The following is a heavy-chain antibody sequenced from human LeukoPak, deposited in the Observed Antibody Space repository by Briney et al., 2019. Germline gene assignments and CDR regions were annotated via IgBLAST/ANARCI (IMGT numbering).Heavy chain of an antibody. CDR2: INHSGST. V-gene: IGHV4-34*01. J-gene: IGHJ4*02. D-gene: IGHD5-18*01. Sequence: SETLSLTCAVYGGSFSGYYWSWIRQPPGKGLEWIGEINHSGSTNYNPSLKSRVTISVDTSKNQFSLKLSSVIAADTAVYYCAREGIRGYSYGYLAYWGQGTLVTVSS. CDR1: GGSFSGYY. CDR3: AREGIRGYSYGYLAY.